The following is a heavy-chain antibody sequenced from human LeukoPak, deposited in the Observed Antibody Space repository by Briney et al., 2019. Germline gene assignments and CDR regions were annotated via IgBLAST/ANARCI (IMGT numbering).Heavy chain of an antibody. Sequence: EASVKVSCKVSGYTLSELSIHWVRQAPGKGLEWMGGFDPEDGETIYAQKFQGRVTMTEDTSTDTAYMELSRLRSEDTAVYYCATDIHVRGVITPPFDYWGQGTLVTVSS. V-gene: IGHV1-24*01. J-gene: IGHJ4*02. CDR3: ATDIHVRGVITPPFDY. CDR2: FDPEDGET. D-gene: IGHD3-10*01. CDR1: GYTLSELS.